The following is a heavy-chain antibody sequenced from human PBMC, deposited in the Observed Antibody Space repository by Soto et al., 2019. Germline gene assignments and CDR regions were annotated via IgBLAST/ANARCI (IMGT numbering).Heavy chain of an antibody. J-gene: IGHJ4*02. D-gene: IGHD1-26*01. CDR1: ESTVSRDW. CDR2: INQDGSEK. V-gene: IGHV3-7*04. Sequence: EVHLVESGGGLVQTGGSLRLSCAIFESTVSRDWMNWVRQAPGKGLEWVAHINQDGSEKYYVDSVKGRFTISRDNAKKSLYLQMNTLRPADTAMDYGSGGVGDAFWGQGTLVTVSS. CDR3: SGGVGDAF.